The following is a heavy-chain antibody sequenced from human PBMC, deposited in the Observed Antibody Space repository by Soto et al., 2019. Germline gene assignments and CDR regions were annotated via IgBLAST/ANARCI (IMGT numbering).Heavy chain of an antibody. J-gene: IGHJ6*02. CDR3: ARGGPNSPDYYYGMDV. V-gene: IGHV1-18*01. CDR1: GYTFSNDG. Sequence: ASVKVSCKASGYTFSNDGINWVRQAPGQGLEWMGWISAYNGNTEYAQNFQGRVTMTTDTSTSTAYMELRSLRSDDTAVYSCARGGPNSPDYYYGMDVWGRGTTVPVSS. D-gene: IGHD1-1*01. CDR2: ISAYNGNT.